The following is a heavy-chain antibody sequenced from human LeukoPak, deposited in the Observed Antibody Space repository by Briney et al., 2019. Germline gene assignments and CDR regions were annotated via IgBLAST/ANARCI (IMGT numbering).Heavy chain of an antibody. CDR3: ANSGLNYYDSSGSEDY. V-gene: IGHV3-23*01. CDR2: ISGSGGST. Sequence: PGGSLRLSCAASGFTFSSYAMSWVRQAPGKGLEWVSAISGSGGSTYYADSVKGRFTISRDNSKNTLYLQMNSLRAEDTAVYYCANSGLNYYDSSGSEDYWGQGTLVTVSS. J-gene: IGHJ4*02. D-gene: IGHD3-22*01. CDR1: GFTFSSYA.